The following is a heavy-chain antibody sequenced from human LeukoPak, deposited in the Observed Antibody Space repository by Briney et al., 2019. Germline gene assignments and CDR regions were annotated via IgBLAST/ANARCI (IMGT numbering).Heavy chain of an antibody. CDR1: GGSFSGYY. CDR3: ARARRGYSYGLGN. Sequence: SETLSLTCAVYGGSFSGYYWSWIRQPPGKGLXXIGEINHSGSTNYNPSLKSRVTISVDTSKNQFSLKLSSVTAADTAVYYCARARRGYSYGLGNWGQGTLVTVSS. J-gene: IGHJ4*02. D-gene: IGHD5-18*01. V-gene: IGHV4-34*01. CDR2: INHSGST.